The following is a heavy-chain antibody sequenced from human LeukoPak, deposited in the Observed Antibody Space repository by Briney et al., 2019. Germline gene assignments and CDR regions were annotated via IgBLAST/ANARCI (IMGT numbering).Heavy chain of an antibody. V-gene: IGHV4-39*01. J-gene: IGHJ4*02. Sequence: SETLSLTCTVSSGSISSSSYYWGWIRQPPGKGLEWIGNIYYSGSTYYNPSLKSRVTISVDTSQSQFSLRLSSVTAADTAVYYCARYDSGGFYRNFVYWGQGTLVTVSS. D-gene: IGHD3-22*01. CDR1: SGSISSSSYY. CDR3: ARYDSGGFYRNFVY. CDR2: IYYSGST.